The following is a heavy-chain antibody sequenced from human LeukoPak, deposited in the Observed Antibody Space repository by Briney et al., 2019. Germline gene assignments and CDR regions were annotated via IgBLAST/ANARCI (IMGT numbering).Heavy chain of an antibody. CDR2: IIPIFGTA. Sequence: ASVKVSCKASGGTFSSYAISWVRQAPGQGLEWMGRIIPIFGTANYAQKFQGRVTITTDESTSTAYMELRSLSSEDTGVYYCAIVTTMIVVVPSRGRAFDIWGQGTMVTVSS. CDR1: GGTFSSYA. V-gene: IGHV1-69*05. D-gene: IGHD3-22*01. J-gene: IGHJ3*02. CDR3: AIVTTMIVVVPSRGRAFDI.